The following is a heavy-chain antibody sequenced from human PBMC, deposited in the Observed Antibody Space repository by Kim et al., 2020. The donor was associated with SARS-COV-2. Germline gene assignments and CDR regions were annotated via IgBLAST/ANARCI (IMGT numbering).Heavy chain of an antibody. CDR1: GFTFDDYA. D-gene: IGHD6-19*01. J-gene: IGHJ4*02. CDR3: VRGQQWLIKN. CDR2: ISRDGGEI. V-gene: IGHV3-43*02. Sequence: GGSLRLSCAASGFTFDDYAIQWVRQLPGKGLEWVSLISRDGGEIKYADSVKGRFTISRDNSKKSVYLQMNSLRSEDTALYYCVRGQQWLIKNWSQGTQATVSS.